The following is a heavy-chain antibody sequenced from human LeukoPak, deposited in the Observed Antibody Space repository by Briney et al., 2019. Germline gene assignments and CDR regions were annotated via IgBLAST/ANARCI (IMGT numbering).Heavy chain of an antibody. J-gene: IGHJ4*02. Sequence: PGGSLRLSCAASGFTFSSYAMSWVRQAPGKGLEWVSTIGGAGVRTYYADSVKGRFTISRDNSKNTLYLQINSLRAEDTAVYFCAKDLLGGPYFFHYWGQGTLVTVSS. CDR1: GFTFSSYA. CDR3: AKDLLGGPYFFHY. D-gene: IGHD3-16*01. V-gene: IGHV3-23*01. CDR2: IGGAGVRT.